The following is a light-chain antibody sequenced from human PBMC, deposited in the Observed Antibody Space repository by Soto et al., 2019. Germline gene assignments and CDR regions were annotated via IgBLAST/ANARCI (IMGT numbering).Light chain of an antibody. V-gene: IGKV1-39*01. CDR2: EAS. Sequence: DIQMTQSPSSLSASVGDRVTITCRASQTISSRLAWYQQKPGQAPKLLIYEASSLESGVPSRFSGSGSGTDFTLTISSLQPEDSATYYCQQSYSTPPFNFGPGTRVDI. CDR1: QTISSR. J-gene: IGKJ3*01. CDR3: QQSYSTPPFN.